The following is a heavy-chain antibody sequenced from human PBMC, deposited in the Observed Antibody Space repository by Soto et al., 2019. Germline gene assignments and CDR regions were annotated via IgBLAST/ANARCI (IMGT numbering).Heavy chain of an antibody. Sequence: VGSLRLSCAASGFTVSSNYMSWVRQAPGKGLEWVSVIYSGGSTYYADSVKGRFTISRDNSKNTLYLQMNSLRAEDTAVYYCARDSRYCSGGSCNGRGGYYYYYYGMDVWGQGTTVTVSS. CDR3: ARDSRYCSGGSCNGRGGYYYYYYGMDV. CDR2: IYSGGST. D-gene: IGHD2-15*01. CDR1: GFTVSSNY. J-gene: IGHJ6*02. V-gene: IGHV3-53*01.